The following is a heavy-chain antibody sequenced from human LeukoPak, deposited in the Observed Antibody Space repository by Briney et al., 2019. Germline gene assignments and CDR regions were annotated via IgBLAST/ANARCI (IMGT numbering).Heavy chain of an antibody. V-gene: IGHV3-23*01. CDR1: GFKFSNYA. CDR2: ITGSGGST. D-gene: IGHD2/OR15-2a*01. Sequence: PGGSLRLSCAASGFKFSNYAMSWVRQAPGKGLEWVSTITGSGGSTYYADSVKGRFTISRDNSKNTLYLQMNSLRAEDTAVYYCARRRIRYYFDFWGQGTLVTVSS. J-gene: IGHJ4*02. CDR3: ARRRIRYYFDF.